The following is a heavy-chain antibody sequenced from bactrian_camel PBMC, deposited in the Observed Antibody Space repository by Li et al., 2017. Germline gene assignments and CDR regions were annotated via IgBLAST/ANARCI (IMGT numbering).Heavy chain of an antibody. CDR3: AAGGAMVTSASRGKGVWTT. CDR2: IRTDNGCT. D-gene: IGHD3*01. J-gene: IGHJ4*01. Sequence: VQLVESGGGQVEAGRSLRLSCAIFRTTQQTNCVGWFRQAPGNEREGVATIRTDNGCTTYADSVKGRFTISQDYAENTLYLQMNRLKPEDTAMYYCAAGGAMVTSASRGKGVWTTGARGPRSPSP. V-gene: IGHV3S68*01. CDR1: RTTQQTNC.